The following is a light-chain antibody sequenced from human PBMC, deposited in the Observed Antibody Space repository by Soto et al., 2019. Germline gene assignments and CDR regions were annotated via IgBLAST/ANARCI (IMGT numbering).Light chain of an antibody. J-gene: IGLJ1*01. V-gene: IGLV1-40*01. Sequence: QSVLTQPPSVSGAPGQRVSISCTGSTSNIGAPYDVHWYQHLPGTAPKLLIYGDNNRPSGVPDRFSGSKSGTSASLAISGLQSEDEADYYCAAWDGSLNGYVFGTGTKVTVL. CDR2: GDN. CDR1: TSNIGAPYD. CDR3: AAWDGSLNGYV.